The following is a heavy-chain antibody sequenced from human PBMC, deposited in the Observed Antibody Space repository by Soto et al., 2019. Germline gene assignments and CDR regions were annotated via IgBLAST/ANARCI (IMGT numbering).Heavy chain of an antibody. CDR3: ARVWYSSGGADAFDI. Sequence: PSQTLSLTCVISGDGVSSNSAAWNWIRQSPSRGLEWLGRTYYRSEWYNDYGLSVRSRVTIHPDTSKNQFPLHLNSVTPEDTAVYYCARVWYSSGGADAFDIWGQGTVVTVSS. D-gene: IGHD6-19*01. V-gene: IGHV6-1*01. J-gene: IGHJ3*02. CDR1: GDGVSSNSAA. CDR2: TYYRSEWYN.